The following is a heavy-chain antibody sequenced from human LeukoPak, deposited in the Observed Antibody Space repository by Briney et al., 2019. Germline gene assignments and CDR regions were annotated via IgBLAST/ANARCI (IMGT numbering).Heavy chain of an antibody. CDR1: GGSFSGYY. CDR3: ARLKIAVRGVIKGRGYYYMDV. J-gene: IGHJ6*03. Sequence: PSETLSLTCAVYGGSFSGYYWSWIRQPPGKGLEWIGEINHSGSTNYNPSLKSRVTISVDTSKNQFSLKLSSVTAADTAVYYCARLKIAVRGVIKGRGYYYMDVWGKGTTVTISS. CDR2: INHSGST. D-gene: IGHD3-10*01. V-gene: IGHV4-34*01.